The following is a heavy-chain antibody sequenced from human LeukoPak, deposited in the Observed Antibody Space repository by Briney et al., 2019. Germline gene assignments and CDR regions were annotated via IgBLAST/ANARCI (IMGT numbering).Heavy chain of an antibody. D-gene: IGHD2-15*01. V-gene: IGHV3-21*01. CDR1: GFXXXSYS. J-gene: IGHJ4*02. CDR3: ARDEGWLFDY. Sequence: GFXXXSYSMNWVRQAPGKGLEWVSSISSSSSYIYYADSVKGRFTISRDNAKNSLYLQMNSLRAEDTAVYYCARDEGWLFDYWGQGTLVTVSS. CDR2: ISSSSSYI.